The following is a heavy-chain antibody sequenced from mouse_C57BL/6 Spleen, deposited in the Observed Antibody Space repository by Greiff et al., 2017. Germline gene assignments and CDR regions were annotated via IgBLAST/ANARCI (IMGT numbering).Heavy chain of an antibody. CDR1: GYTFTSYW. V-gene: IGHV1-50*01. CDR2: LDPSDSYT. Sequence: QVQLQQPGAELVKPGASVKLSCKASGYTFTSYWMQWVKQRPGQGLEWIGELDPSDSYTNYNQKFKGKATLTVDTSSSTAYMQLSSLTSEDSAVYYCARGDYYGSSSYYAMDYWGQGTSVTVSS. CDR3: ARGDYYGSSSYYAMDY. J-gene: IGHJ4*01. D-gene: IGHD1-1*01.